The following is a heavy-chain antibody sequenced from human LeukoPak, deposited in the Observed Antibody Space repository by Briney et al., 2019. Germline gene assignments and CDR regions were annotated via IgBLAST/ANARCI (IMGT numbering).Heavy chain of an antibody. V-gene: IGHV4-59*04. D-gene: IGHD2-15*01. J-gene: IGHJ4*02. CDR3: AAIQGSFDY. CDR1: GGSISSYY. CDR2: IYHSGST. Sequence: PSETLSLTCTVSGGSISSYYWSWIRQSPGKGLEWIGSIYHSGSTYYNPSLKSRVTMSVDTSKNHFSLTVSSVTAADTAVYYCAAIQGSFDYWGQGALVIVSS.